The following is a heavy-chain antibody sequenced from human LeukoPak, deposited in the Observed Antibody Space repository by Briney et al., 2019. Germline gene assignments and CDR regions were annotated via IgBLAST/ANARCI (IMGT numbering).Heavy chain of an antibody. V-gene: IGHV2-5*01. CDR3: AHIPPYYDFWSGYYSVITNWFDP. Sequence: TLSLTCTVSGGSISSSSYYWGWIRQPPGKALEWLALIYWNDDKRYSPSLKSRLTITKDTSKNQVVLTMTNMDPVDTATYYCAHIPPYYDFWSGYYSVITNWFDPWGQGTLVTVSS. J-gene: IGHJ5*02. CDR2: IYWNDDK. CDR1: GGSISSSSYY. D-gene: IGHD3-3*01.